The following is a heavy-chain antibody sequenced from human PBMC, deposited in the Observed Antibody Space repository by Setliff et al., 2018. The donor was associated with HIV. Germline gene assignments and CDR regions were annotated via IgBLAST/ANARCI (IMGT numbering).Heavy chain of an antibody. CDR3: ALTGHRVLRGYMDV. D-gene: IGHD2-15*01. Sequence: KASETLSLTCYVTDDPISSYYWSWVRQPAGKGLEWIGRLYVSGDTNYNPSLKSRVTMSLDTSKKHFSLKLKSVTAADTAVYYCALTGHRVLRGYMDVWGKGTTVTVSS. V-gene: IGHV4-4*07. CDR2: LYVSGDT. CDR1: DDPISSYY. J-gene: IGHJ6*03.